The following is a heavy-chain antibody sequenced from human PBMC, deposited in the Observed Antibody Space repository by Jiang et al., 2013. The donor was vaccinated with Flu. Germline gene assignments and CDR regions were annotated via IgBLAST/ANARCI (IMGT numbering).Heavy chain of an antibody. Sequence: SGYTFTSYYMHWVRQAPGQGLEWMGIINPSGGSTSNAQKFQGRVTLTRDTSTSTVYMELSSLRSEDTAVYYCARGSYYYDSSGYYYDYWGQGTLVTVSS. CDR3: ARGSYYYDSSGYYYDY. CDR1: GYTFTSYY. V-gene: IGHV1-46*01. CDR2: INPSGGST. D-gene: IGHD3-22*01. J-gene: IGHJ4*02.